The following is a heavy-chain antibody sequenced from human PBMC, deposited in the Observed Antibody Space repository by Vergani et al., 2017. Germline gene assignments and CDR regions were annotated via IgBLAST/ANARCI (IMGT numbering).Heavy chain of an antibody. J-gene: IGHJ6*03. D-gene: IGHD2-2*01. V-gene: IGHV3-23*03. Sequence: EVQLLESGGGLVQPGGSLRLSCAASGFTFSSYAMSWVRQAPGKGLEWVSVIYSGGSSTYYADSVKGRFTISSDNSKNTLYPQMNRLRAEDTAVYYCANLPADYYYYYMDVWGKGTTVTVSS. CDR1: GFTFSSYA. CDR3: ANLPADYYYYYMDV. CDR2: IYSGGSST.